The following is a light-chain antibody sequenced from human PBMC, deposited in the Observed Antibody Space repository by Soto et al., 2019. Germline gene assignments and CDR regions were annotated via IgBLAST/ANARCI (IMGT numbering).Light chain of an antibody. CDR1: QSITSW. V-gene: IGKV1-5*01. J-gene: IGKJ1*01. CDR2: DAS. Sequence: IPITQSPSALSAYVGDNVTITCRASQSITSWLAWYQQKPGKAPKLLIYDASSLQSGVPSRFSGSGSGTEFTLTISSLQPDDFATYYCQQYNSYQWAFGQGTKVDIK. CDR3: QQYNSYQWA.